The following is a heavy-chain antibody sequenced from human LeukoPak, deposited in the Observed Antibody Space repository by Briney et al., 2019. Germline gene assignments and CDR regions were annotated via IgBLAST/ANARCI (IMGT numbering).Heavy chain of an antibody. D-gene: IGHD3-10*01. J-gene: IGHJ5*02. V-gene: IGHV4-59*12. CDR2: IYYSGST. CDR3: ARSLIGDWFDP. CDR1: GGSISSYY. Sequence: PSETLSLTCTVSGGSISSYYWSWIRQPPGKRLEWIGYIYYSGSTNYNPSLKSRVTISVDTSKNQFSLKLSSVTAADTAVYYCARSLIGDWFDPWGQGTLVTVSS.